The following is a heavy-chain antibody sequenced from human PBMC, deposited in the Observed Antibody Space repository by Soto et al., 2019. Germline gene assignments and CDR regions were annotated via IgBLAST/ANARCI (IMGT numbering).Heavy chain of an antibody. Sequence: GGSLRLSCAASGFTFGTTDMSWVRQAPGEGLEWVSTIDGSGGITYYADSVKGRFTISRDNSRNTVHLQMNSLRGDDTALYYCVKNSGWFNTWGQGALVTVSS. CDR1: GFTFGTTD. CDR2: IDGSGGIT. V-gene: IGHV3-23*01. CDR3: VKNSGWFNT. D-gene: IGHD3-10*01. J-gene: IGHJ5*02.